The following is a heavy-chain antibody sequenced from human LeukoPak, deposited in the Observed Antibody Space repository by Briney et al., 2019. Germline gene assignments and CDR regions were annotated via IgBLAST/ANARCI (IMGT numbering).Heavy chain of an antibody. V-gene: IGHV3-33*01. J-gene: IGHJ1*01. CDR1: GFMFSSSG. Sequence: LGGSLRLSCAASGFMFSSSGMHWVRQAPGKGLEWVAVIWYDGSNKYSADSVKGRFTISRDNSKNTLYLQMNSLRAEDTAVYYCARGRYFDSEYFHHWGQGTLLTVSS. CDR3: ARGRYFDSEYFHH. D-gene: IGHD3-9*01. CDR2: IWYDGSNK.